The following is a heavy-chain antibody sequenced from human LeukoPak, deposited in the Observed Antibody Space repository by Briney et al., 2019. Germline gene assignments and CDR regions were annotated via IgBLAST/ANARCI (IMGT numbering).Heavy chain of an antibody. CDR3: ARTKYCSSTSCQGIYYYYGMDV. J-gene: IGHJ6*02. CDR2: IIPIFGTA. V-gene: IGHV1-69*13. D-gene: IGHD2-2*01. CDR1: GGTFSSYA. Sequence: SVKVSCKASGGTFSSYAISWVRQAPGQGLEWMGGIIPIFGTANYAQKFQGRVTITADESTSTAYMEPSSLRSEDTAVYYCARTKYCSSTSCQGIYYYYGMDVWGQGTTVTVSS.